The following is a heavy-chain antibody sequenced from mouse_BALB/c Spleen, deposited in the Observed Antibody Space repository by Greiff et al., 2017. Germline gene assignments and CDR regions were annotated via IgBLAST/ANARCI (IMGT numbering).Heavy chain of an antibody. CDR1: GYSITSDYA. Sequence: EVKLMESGPGLVKPSQSLSLTCTVTGYSITSDYAWNWIRQFPGNKLEWMGYISYSGSTSYNPSLKSRISITRDTSKNQFFLQLNSVTTEDTATYYCAIYYGIPWFAYWGQGTLVTVSA. CDR3: AIYYGIPWFAY. V-gene: IGHV3-2*02. D-gene: IGHD2-1*01. J-gene: IGHJ3*01. CDR2: ISYSGST.